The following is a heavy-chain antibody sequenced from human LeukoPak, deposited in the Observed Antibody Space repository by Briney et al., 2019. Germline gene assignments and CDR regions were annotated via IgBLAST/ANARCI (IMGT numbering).Heavy chain of an antibody. D-gene: IGHD6-13*01. Sequence: SETLSLTCAVYGGSFSGYYWSWIRQPPGRGLEWIGEINHSGSTNYNPSLKSRVIISIDTSKNQFSLKLSPVTAADTALYYCARGPGTWYYYWGQGTLVTVSS. J-gene: IGHJ4*02. CDR1: GGSFSGYY. CDR3: ARGPGTWYYY. V-gene: IGHV4-34*01. CDR2: INHSGST.